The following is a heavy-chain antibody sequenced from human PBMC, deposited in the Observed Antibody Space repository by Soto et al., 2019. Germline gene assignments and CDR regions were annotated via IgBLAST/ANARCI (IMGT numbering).Heavy chain of an antibody. J-gene: IGHJ4*02. CDR1: GYTFTSYA. CDR3: TTEFFNCISTSCYPTDY. V-gene: IGHV7-4-1*02. CDR2: INTNTGNP. D-gene: IGHD2-2*01. Sequence: GASVKVSCKASGYTFTSYAMNWVRQAPGQGLEWMGWINTNTGNPTYAQGFTGRFVFSLDTSVSTAYLQMNSLKTEDTAVYYCTTEFFNCISTSCYPTDYWGQGTLVTVSS.